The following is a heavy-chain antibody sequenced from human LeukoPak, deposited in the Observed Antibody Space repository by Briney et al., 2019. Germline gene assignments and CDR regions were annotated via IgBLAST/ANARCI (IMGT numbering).Heavy chain of an antibody. CDR2: IDPNNGGT. CDR3: ARDLAVATIMTFDP. D-gene: IGHD5-12*01. Sequence: ASVKVSCKASGYTFTGYYMHWVRQAPGQGLEWMGWIDPNNGGTNYAQKFQGRVTMTRDTSISTAYMELSRLRSDDTAVYYCARDLAVATIMTFDPWGQGTLVTVSS. CDR1: GYTFTGYY. V-gene: IGHV1-2*02. J-gene: IGHJ5*02.